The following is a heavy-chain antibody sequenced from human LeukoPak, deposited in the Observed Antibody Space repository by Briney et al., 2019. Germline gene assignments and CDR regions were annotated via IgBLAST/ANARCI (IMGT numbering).Heavy chain of an antibody. V-gene: IGHV4-39*07. Sequence: SETLSLTCSVSGVSISSGSNYWGWIRQPPGKTLEWIGSIYSSGSTYYNPSLKSRVIILIDTAKNRFSLNLSSVTAADTAVYYCARSDGYGLVGIWGQGTMVTVSS. D-gene: IGHD3-10*01. CDR3: ARSDGYGLVGI. CDR1: GVSISSGSNY. J-gene: IGHJ3*02. CDR2: IYSSGST.